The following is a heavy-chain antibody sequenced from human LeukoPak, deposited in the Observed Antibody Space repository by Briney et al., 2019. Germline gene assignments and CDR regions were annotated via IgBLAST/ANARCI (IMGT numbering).Heavy chain of an antibody. CDR2: IYYSGST. CDR1: GGSVSSGSYY. V-gene: IGHV4-61*01. Sequence: SETLSLTCTVSGGSVSSGSYYWSWIRQPPGKGLEWIGYIYYSGSTNYNPSLKSRVTISVDTPKNQFSLKLSSVTAADTAVYYCARVDGYTTWGDYWGQGTLVTVSS. CDR3: ARVDGYTTWGDY. J-gene: IGHJ4*02. D-gene: IGHD5-24*01.